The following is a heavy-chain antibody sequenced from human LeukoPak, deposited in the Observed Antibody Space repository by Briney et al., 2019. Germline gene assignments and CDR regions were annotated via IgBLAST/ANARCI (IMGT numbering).Heavy chain of an antibody. D-gene: IGHD3-10*01. Sequence: GGSLRLSCAASGFTFSEAWMHWVRQAPGKGLVWVSRINNDGSTTRYADSVKGRFTISGDNAKNTLYLQMNSLRAEDTAVYYCARVSGPGMNEYFHLWGQGTLVTVSS. V-gene: IGHV3-74*01. CDR2: INNDGSTT. CDR1: GFTFSEAW. J-gene: IGHJ1*01. CDR3: ARVSGPGMNEYFHL.